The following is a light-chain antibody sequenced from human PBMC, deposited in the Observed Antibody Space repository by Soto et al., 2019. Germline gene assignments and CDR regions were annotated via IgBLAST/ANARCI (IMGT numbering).Light chain of an antibody. V-gene: IGKV3-15*01. J-gene: IGKJ1*01. CDR1: QSIRTN. CDR3: QQYNSWPQWT. Sequence: EIVMTQSPATLSVSPGERVTLSCRASQSIRTNLAWYQQTPGQAPRLLIYDASAKAIGGPTRFSGSGSGTEFTLTISNLQSEDFAIYYCQQYNSWPQWTFGLGTEVQI. CDR2: DAS.